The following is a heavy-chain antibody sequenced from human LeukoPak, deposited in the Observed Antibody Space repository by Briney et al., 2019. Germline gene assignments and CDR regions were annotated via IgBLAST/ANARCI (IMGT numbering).Heavy chain of an antibody. V-gene: IGHV1-2*02. CDR2: IHPNSGVT. CDR3: ARDGPAQMVDLDF. J-gene: IGHJ4*02. Sequence: GASVKVSCKGSGYIFTDYYMYWVRQAPGQGLERMGWIHPNSGVTNSAQKFQGRVTMTRDTSISTVYMELTRLSSDDTAIYYCARDGPAQMVDLDFWGQGTLVTASS. D-gene: IGHD2-8*01. CDR1: GYIFTDYY.